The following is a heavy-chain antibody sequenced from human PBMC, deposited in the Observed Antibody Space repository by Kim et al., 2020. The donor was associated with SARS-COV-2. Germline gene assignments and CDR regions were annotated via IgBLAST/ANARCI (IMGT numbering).Heavy chain of an antibody. CDR2: IISSSSYF. D-gene: IGHD2-2*01. J-gene: IGHJ6*02. Sequence: GGSLRLSCAASGFTFSSYSMNWVRQAPGKGLEWVSSIISSSSYFYYADSVKGRFTISRDNAKNSLYLQMNSLRAEDTAVYYCARVRGRRGSLYCSSTSCYAGRNYGMDVWGQGTTVTVSS. V-gene: IGHV3-21*01. CDR1: GFTFSSYS. CDR3: ARVRGRRGSLYCSSTSCYAGRNYGMDV.